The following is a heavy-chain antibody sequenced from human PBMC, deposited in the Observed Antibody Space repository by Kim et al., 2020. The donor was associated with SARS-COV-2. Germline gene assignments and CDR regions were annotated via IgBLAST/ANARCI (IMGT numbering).Heavy chain of an antibody. CDR2: ISYDGSNK. CDR1: GFTFSSYA. J-gene: IGHJ6*02. D-gene: IGHD2-21*02. Sequence: GGSLRLSCAASGFTFSSYAMHWVRQAPGKGLEWVAVISYDGSNKYYADSVKGRFTISRENSKNTLYLQMNRLRAEDTAVYYCARALGLVVTALDGMDVWGQGTTVTVSS. CDR3: ARALGLVVTALDGMDV. V-gene: IGHV3-30*04.